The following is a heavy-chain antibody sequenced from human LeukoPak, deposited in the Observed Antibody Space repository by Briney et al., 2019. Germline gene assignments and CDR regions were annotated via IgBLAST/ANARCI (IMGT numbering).Heavy chain of an antibody. D-gene: IGHD2-2*01. CDR2: ISYDGSNK. CDR3: ASLCSSTSCPDY. V-gene: IGHV3-30*04. CDR1: GFTFSSYA. J-gene: IGHJ4*02. Sequence: GRSLRLSCAASGFTFSSYAMHWVRQAPGKGLEWVAVISYDGSNKYYADSVKGRFTISRDNSKNTLYLQMNSLRAEDTAVYYCASLCSSTSCPDYWGQGTLVTVSS.